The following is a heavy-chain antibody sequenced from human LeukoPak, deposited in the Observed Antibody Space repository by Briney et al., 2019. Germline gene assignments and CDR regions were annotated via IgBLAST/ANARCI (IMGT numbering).Heavy chain of an antibody. Sequence: PGGSLRLSCAASGFSFDDYAMHWGRQAPGKGLEWVSLISGDGDSTYYADSVKGRFTISRDNSKDSLYLQMNSLRTEDTALYYCAKDTGITPSGISGFFDFWGQGTLVTVSS. CDR3: AKDTGITPSGISGFFDF. D-gene: IGHD6-13*01. V-gene: IGHV3-43*02. CDR1: GFSFDDYA. CDR2: ISGDGDST. J-gene: IGHJ4*02.